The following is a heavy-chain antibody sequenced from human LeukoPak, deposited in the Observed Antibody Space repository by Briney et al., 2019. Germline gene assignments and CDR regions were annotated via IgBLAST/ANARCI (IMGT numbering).Heavy chain of an antibody. Sequence: GGSLRLSCAASGFTFSSYSMNWVRQARGKGLEWVSSISSSSSYIYYADSVKGRFTISRDNAKNSLYLQMNSLRAEDTAVYYCARDLGEYQLLSVYWGQGTLVTVSS. CDR1: GFTFSSYS. J-gene: IGHJ4*02. CDR2: ISSSSSYI. CDR3: ARDLGEYQLLSVY. V-gene: IGHV3-21*01. D-gene: IGHD2-2*01.